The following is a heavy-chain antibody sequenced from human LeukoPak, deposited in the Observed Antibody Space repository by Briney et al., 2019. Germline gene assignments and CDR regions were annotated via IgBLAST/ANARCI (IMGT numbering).Heavy chain of an antibody. J-gene: IGHJ4*02. CDR1: GGTFSSYA. Sequence: AASVKVSCKASGGTFSSYAISWVRQAPGQGLEWMGWINPNTGSTNFAQKFQGRVAMMRATSITTFYMELNSLRSDDTAVYYCARSVSISPMFDYWGQGTLIPVSS. CDR2: INPNTGST. D-gene: IGHD2-21*01. V-gene: IGHV1-2*02. CDR3: ARSVSISPMFDY.